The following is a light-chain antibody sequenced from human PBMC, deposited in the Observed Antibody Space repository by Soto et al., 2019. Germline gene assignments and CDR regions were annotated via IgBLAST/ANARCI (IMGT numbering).Light chain of an antibody. CDR2: GAS. V-gene: IGKV3-15*01. Sequence: EIVMTQSAATLSVSPGERTTLSCRASQSVSSNLAWNQQKPGQAPRLLIYGASTRATGIPARFSGSGSGTEFTLTISSLQSEDFAVYYCQQYNNWPPTFGQGTKVEIK. J-gene: IGKJ1*01. CDR1: QSVSSN. CDR3: QQYNNWPPT.